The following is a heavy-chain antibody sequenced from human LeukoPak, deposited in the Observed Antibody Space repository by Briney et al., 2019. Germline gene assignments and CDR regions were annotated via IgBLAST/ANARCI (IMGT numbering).Heavy chain of an antibody. V-gene: IGHV3-30*02. D-gene: IGHD3-16*01. CDR2: IWHDGNRK. CDR1: GFTFSSYD. CDR3: ARDLMVGDSPRLIGGLDY. J-gene: IGHJ4*02. Sequence: GGSLRLSCAASGFTFSSYDMHWVRRAPGKGLEWVASIWHDGNRKYHADSVEGRFTISRDNSKNTLYLQMNSLRAEDTAVYYCARDLMVGDSPRLIGGLDYWGQGTLVTVSS.